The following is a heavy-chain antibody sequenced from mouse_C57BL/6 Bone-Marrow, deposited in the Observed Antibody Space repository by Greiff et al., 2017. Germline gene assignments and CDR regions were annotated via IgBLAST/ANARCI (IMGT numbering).Heavy chain of an antibody. CDR1: GYTFTGYW. V-gene: IGHV1-9*01. J-gene: IGHJ4*01. Sequence: QVQLQQSGAELMKPGASVKLSCKATGYTFTGYWIEWVKQRPGHGLEWIGEILPGSGSTNYNEKFKGKATFTADTSSNTAYMQLSSLTTEDSAIYYCARSEYDYDEEGYYYAMDYWGQGTSVTVSS. CDR2: ILPGSGST. D-gene: IGHD2-4*01. CDR3: ARSEYDYDEEGYYYAMDY.